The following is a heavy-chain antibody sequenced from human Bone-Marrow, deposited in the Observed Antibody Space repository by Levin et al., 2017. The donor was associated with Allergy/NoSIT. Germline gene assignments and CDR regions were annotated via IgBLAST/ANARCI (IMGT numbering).Heavy chain of an antibody. J-gene: IGHJ4*02. CDR3: ARQYHFDDSGYYH. D-gene: IGHD3-22*01. V-gene: IGHV4-59*01. CDR1: GGSISNYY. CDR2: FYNSGIT. Sequence: SETLSLTCTVSGGSISNYYWSWIRQPPGKGLEWIGYFYNSGITKYNPSLKSRVTISVDTSKNQFSLKLSSVIAADTAVFFCARQYHFDDSGYYHWGQGTLVTVSS.